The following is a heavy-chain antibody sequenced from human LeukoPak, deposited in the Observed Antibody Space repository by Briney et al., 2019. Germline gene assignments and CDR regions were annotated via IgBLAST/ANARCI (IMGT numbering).Heavy chain of an antibody. CDR3: ARGGGYGSYGWFDP. CDR1: GGTFSSYA. Sequence: GASVKVSCKASGGTFSSYAISWVRQAPGQGLEWMGGIIPIFGTANYAQKFQGRVTITADESTSTAYMELSSLRSEDTAVYYCARGGGYGSYGWFDPWGQGTLVTVSS. CDR2: IIPIFGTA. J-gene: IGHJ5*02. D-gene: IGHD5-12*01. V-gene: IGHV1-69*13.